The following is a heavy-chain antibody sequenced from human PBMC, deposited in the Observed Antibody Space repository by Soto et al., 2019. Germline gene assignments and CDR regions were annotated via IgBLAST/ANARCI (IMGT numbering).Heavy chain of an antibody. CDR3: ARDGSERPATY. CDR2: FYNGGTT. Sequence: SETLSLTCTVSGGSISTYYCIWIRQPPGKGLEWIGVFYNGGTTNYSPSLKSRVTISVDTSKNQFSLKLNSVTAADTAVYYCARDGSERPATYWGQGILVTVSS. V-gene: IGHV4-59*01. D-gene: IGHD3-10*01. J-gene: IGHJ4*02. CDR1: GGSISTYY.